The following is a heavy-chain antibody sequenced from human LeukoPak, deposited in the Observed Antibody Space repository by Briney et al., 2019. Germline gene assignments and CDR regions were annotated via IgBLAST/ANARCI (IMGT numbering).Heavy chain of an antibody. CDR3: ARVGTYYRSLDS. Sequence: PSETLSLTCTVSGGSINDASWNWIRKPPGQGLEWIGYIYHSGGTNYNPSLKSRVTISLDTSKNQFSLKLSSVTAADTAVYYCARVGTYYRSLDSWGQRTLVTVSS. V-gene: IGHV4-59*01. J-gene: IGHJ4*02. D-gene: IGHD3-10*01. CDR1: GGSINDAS. CDR2: IYHSGGT.